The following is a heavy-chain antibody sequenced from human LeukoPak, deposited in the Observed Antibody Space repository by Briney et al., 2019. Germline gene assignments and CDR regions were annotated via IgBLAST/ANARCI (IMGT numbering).Heavy chain of an antibody. V-gene: IGHV3-53*01. CDR1: GFTVSSNY. CDR2: IYSGGST. D-gene: IGHD5-18*01. Sequence: SGGSPRLSCAASGFTVSSNYMSWVRQAPGKGLEWVSVIYSGGSTYYADSVKGRFTISRDNSKNTLYLQMNSLRAEDTAVYYCARHDSAMATDYGMDVWGQGTTVTVSS. J-gene: IGHJ6*02. CDR3: ARHDSAMATDYGMDV.